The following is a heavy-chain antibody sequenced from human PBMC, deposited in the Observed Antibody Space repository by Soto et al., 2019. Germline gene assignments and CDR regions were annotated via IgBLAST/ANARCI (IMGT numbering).Heavy chain of an antibody. D-gene: IGHD2-15*01. CDR1: CGSLSSSRYY. CDR2: IYYSGST. Sequence: SETLSLTWTVSCGSLSSSRYYWGWIRQPPGKGQEWIGSIYYSGSTYYNPSLKSRVTISVDTSKNQFSLKLSSVTAADTAVYYCARHTPAISISDHWGQGTLVTVSS. J-gene: IGHJ4*02. CDR3: ARHTPAISISDH. V-gene: IGHV4-39*01.